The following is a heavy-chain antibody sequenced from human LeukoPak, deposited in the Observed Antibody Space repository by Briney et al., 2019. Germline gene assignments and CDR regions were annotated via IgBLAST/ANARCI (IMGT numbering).Heavy chain of an antibody. D-gene: IGHD3-10*01. CDR1: GFTVSGNY. CDR3: ARDSMIRGVPAFDY. CDR2: IYSGGST. J-gene: IGHJ4*02. V-gene: IGHV3-66*01. Sequence: GGSLRLSCAASGFTVSGNYMSWVRQAPGKGLEWVSVIYSGGSTYSADSVKGRFTISRDNSKNTLYLQMNSLRAEDTAVYYCARDSMIRGVPAFDYWGQGTLVTVSS.